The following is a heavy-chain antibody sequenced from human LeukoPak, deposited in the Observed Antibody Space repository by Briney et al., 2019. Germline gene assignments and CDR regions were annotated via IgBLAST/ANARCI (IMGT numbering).Heavy chain of an antibody. CDR2: MNPNSGNT. V-gene: IGHV1-8*03. D-gene: IGHD5-12*01. Sequence: ASVKVSCKASGYTFNSYGISWVRQAPGQGLEWMGWMNPNSGNTGYAQKFQGRVTITRNTSISTAYMELSSLRSEDTAVYYCARDISPSDYWGQGTLVTVSS. CDR3: ARDISPSDY. J-gene: IGHJ4*02. CDR1: GYTFNSYG.